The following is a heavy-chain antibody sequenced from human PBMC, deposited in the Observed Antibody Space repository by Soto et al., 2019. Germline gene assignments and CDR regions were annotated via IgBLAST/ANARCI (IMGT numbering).Heavy chain of an antibody. V-gene: IGHV3-7*03. J-gene: IGHJ5*02. CDR3: AREEESVGSPPSGFHP. D-gene: IGHD3-10*01. Sequence: GGSLRLSCVGSGFTFGKYWMDWLRQTPGKGLEWVANIKQDGSEKFYVDSVRGRFTISRDNAKNSVYLEMNRLRDEDTGVYCCAREEESVGSPPSGFHPWGQGVQVTVSS. CDR1: GFTFGKYW. CDR2: IKQDGSEK.